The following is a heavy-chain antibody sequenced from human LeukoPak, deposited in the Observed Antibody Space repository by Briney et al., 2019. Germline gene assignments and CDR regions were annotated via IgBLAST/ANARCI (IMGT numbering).Heavy chain of an antibody. CDR3: ARVNPGATDAFDI. V-gene: IGHV1-2*02. Sequence: ASVKVSCKVSGYTLTELSMHWVRQAPGQVLEWMGWINPNSGGTNYAQKFQGRVTMTRDTSISTAYMELSRLRSDDTAVYYCARVNPGATDAFDIWGQGTMVTVSS. D-gene: IGHD5-12*01. CDR1: GYTLTELS. J-gene: IGHJ3*02. CDR2: INPNSGGT.